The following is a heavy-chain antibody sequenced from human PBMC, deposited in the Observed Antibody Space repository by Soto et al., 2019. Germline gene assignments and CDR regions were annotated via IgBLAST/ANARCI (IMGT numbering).Heavy chain of an antibody. Sequence: EVQLVESGGGLVKPGGSLRLSCAASGFTFSSYSMNWVRQAPGKGLEWVSSVSSSSSYRYYADSVKGRFNIPRDNAKNSLYLQTDRVRAEYTAVYYCGIKLAQASTIPYYYYSMGVWGKGTTGTVFS. CDR2: VSSSSSYR. J-gene: IGHJ6*03. D-gene: IGHD3-3*02. CDR3: GIKLAQASTIPYYYYSMGV. CDR1: GFTFSSYS. V-gene: IGHV3-21*01.